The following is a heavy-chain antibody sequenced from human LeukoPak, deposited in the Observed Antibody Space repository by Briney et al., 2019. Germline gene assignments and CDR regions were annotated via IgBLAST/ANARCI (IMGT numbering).Heavy chain of an antibody. CDR2: ISSSSSYI. D-gene: IGHD6-6*01. CDR3: AREGLEQLVQSFDY. J-gene: IGHJ4*02. CDR1: GFTFSSYS. Sequence: GGSLRLSCAASGFTFSSYSMNWVRQAPGKGLEWVSSISSSSSYIYYADSVKGRFTISRDNAKNPLYLQMNSLRAEDTAVYYCAREGLEQLVQSFDYWGQGTLVTVSS. V-gene: IGHV3-21*01.